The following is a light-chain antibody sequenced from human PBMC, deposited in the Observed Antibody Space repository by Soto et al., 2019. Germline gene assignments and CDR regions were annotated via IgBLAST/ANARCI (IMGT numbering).Light chain of an antibody. V-gene: IGKV1-39*01. J-gene: IGKJ1*01. CDR2: STS. CDR1: QNIDIW. Sequence: DIQMTQSPSTLSASVGDRVTITCRASQNIDIWLAWYQQKPGKAPKHLIYSTSSLRSGVPSRFSGGGSGTDFTLTISSLQPEDFATYYCQQSYRTPWTFGQGTKVEIK. CDR3: QQSYRTPWT.